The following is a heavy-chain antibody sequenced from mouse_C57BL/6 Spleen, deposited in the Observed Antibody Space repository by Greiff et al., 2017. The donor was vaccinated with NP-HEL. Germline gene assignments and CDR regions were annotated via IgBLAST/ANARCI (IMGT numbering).Heavy chain of an antibody. CDR1: GYTFTSYW. CDR3: AISYGNYPRFAY. D-gene: IGHD2-1*01. CDR2: IHPSDSDT. V-gene: IGHV1-74*01. J-gene: IGHJ3*01. Sequence: QVQLQQSGAELVKPGASVKVSCKASGYTFTSYWMHWVKQRPGQGLEWIGRIHPSDSDTNYNQKFKGKATLTVDKSSSTAYMQLSSLTSEDSAVYYCAISYGNYPRFAYWGQGTLVTVSA.